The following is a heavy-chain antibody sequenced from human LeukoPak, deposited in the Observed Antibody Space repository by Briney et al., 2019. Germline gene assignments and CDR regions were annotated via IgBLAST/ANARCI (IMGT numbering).Heavy chain of an antibody. CDR2: IRYDESNK. V-gene: IGHV3-30*02. CDR3: AKGASYYMDV. CDR1: GFTFSSYG. J-gene: IGHJ6*03. Sequence: GGSLRLSCAASGFTFSSYGMHWVCQAPGKGLEWVAFIRYDESNKYYADSVRGRFTISRDNSKNTLYLQMNSLRPEDTAVYYCAKGASYYMDVWGKGTTVTVSS.